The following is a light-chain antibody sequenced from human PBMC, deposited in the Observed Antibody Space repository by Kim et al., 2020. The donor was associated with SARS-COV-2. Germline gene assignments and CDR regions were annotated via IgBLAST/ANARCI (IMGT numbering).Light chain of an antibody. V-gene: IGLV6-57*03. J-gene: IGLJ2*01. Sequence: GKTVTSYCTRSSGSIDDNDVQWYQQRPGGVPTAVIYEDDQRPSGVSDRFSGSIDNSSNSASLTISGLRTEDEADYYCQSYSRDNVLFGGGTQLTVL. CDR3: QSYSRDNVL. CDR1: SGSIDDND. CDR2: EDD.